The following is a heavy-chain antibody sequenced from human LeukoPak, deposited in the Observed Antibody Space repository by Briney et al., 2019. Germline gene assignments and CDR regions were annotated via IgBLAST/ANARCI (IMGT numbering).Heavy chain of an antibody. D-gene: IGHD2-15*01. J-gene: IGHJ5*02. CDR1: GFTFSSYG. Sequence: PGRSLRLSCAASGFTFSSYGMHWVRQAPGKGLEWVAVIWYDGSNKYYADSVKGRFTISRDNSKNTLYLQMNSLRAEDTAVYYCVRVSCSGGSCYSGWFDPWGQGTLVTVSS. CDR2: IWYDGSNK. V-gene: IGHV3-33*01. CDR3: VRVSCSGGSCYSGWFDP.